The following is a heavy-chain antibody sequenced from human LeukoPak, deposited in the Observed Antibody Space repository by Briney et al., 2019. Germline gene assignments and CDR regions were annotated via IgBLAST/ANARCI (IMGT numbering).Heavy chain of an antibody. J-gene: IGHJ4*02. CDR1: GYTFTGYY. Sequence: GASVKVSCKASGYTFTGYYMHWVRQAPGQGLEWMGWINPNSGGTNYAQKFQGRVTMTRDTSITTAYMELSRLRSDDTAVYYCARGEGYCSSTTCSATFDYWGQGTLVTVSS. V-gene: IGHV1-2*02. CDR3: ARGEGYCSSTTCSATFDY. D-gene: IGHD2-2*01. CDR2: INPNSGGT.